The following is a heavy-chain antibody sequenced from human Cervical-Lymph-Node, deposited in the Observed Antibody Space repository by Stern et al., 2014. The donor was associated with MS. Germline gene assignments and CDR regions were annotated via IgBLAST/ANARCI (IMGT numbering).Heavy chain of an antibody. V-gene: IGHV5-51*01. D-gene: IGHD5-18*01. CDR3: ARGGVSFDTGLVAFDY. CDR2: IYPGDSDT. Sequence: VQLVQSGAEVKKPGESLKISCKDSGYSFTRYWIGWVRQMPRKGLEWMGIIYPGDSDTRYSASFQGQVTISADKSINTAYLQWSSLRASDSAIYYCARGGVSFDTGLVAFDYWGQGTLVTVSS. CDR1: GYSFTRYW. J-gene: IGHJ4*02.